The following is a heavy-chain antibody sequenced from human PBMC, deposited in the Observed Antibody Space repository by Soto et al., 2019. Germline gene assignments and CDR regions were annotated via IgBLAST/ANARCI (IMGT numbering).Heavy chain of an antibody. D-gene: IGHD3-10*01. V-gene: IGHV4-4*02. Sequence: SETLSLTCAVSGGTISSSNWWSWVRQPPGKGLEWIGEIYHSGSTNYNPSLKSRVTISVDKSKNQFSLKLSSVTAADTAVYYCARCYGSGSSYYYYYGMDVWGQGTTVTVSS. CDR3: ARCYGSGSSYYYYYGMDV. CDR1: GGTISSSNW. J-gene: IGHJ6*02. CDR2: IYHSGST.